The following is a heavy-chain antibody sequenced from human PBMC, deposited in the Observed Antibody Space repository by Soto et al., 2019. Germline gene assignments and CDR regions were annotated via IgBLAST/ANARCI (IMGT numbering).Heavy chain of an antibody. CDR2: IIPIFGTA. V-gene: IGHV1-69*13. Sequence: SVKVSCKDSGGTFSSYAISWVRQAPGQGLEWMGGIIPIFGTANYAQKFQGRVTITADESTSTAYMELSSLRSEDTAVYYCARGAGGSGWYMAFDYWGQGTLVTVSS. J-gene: IGHJ4*02. CDR1: GGTFSSYA. CDR3: ARGAGGSGWYMAFDY. D-gene: IGHD6-19*01.